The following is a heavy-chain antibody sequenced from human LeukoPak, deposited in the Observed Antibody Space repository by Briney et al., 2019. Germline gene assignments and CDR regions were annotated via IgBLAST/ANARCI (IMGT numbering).Heavy chain of an antibody. CDR2: INHSGSN. CDR1: GGSFSGYY. J-gene: IGHJ6*03. V-gene: IGHV4-34*01. Sequence: SETLSLTCAVYGGSFSGYYWSWIRQPPGKGLEWGGEINHSGSNNYKPSLKSRVTISVDTSKNQFSLELSSVTAADTAVYYCAGVHSSSSKYYYYYYMDVWGKGTTVTVSS. D-gene: IGHD6-13*01. CDR3: AGVHSSSSKYYYYYYMDV.